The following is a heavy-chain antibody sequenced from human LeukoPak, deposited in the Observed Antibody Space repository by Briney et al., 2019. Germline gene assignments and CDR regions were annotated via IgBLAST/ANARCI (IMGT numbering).Heavy chain of an antibody. D-gene: IGHD1-14*01. CDR3: ARDPRGGFIAGTTLYDY. V-gene: IGHV1-18*04. CDR2: ISAYNGNT. Sequence: ASVKVSCKASGYTFTSYGISWVRQAPGQGLEWMGWISAYNGNTNYAQKLQGRVTMTTDTSTSTAYMELRSLRSDDTAVYYCARDPRGGFIAGTTLYDYWGQGTLVTVSS. J-gene: IGHJ4*02. CDR1: GYTFTSYG.